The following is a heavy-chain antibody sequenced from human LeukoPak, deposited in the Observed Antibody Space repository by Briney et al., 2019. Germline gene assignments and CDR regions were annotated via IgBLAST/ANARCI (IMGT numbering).Heavy chain of an antibody. Sequence: SETLSLTCTVSGGSISSGGYYWSWIRQHPGKGLEWIGYVYYSGSTYYNPSLKSRVTISVDTSKNQFSLKLSSVTAADTAVYYCARAPFVLTGTTYNWFDPWGQGTLVTVSS. CDR2: VYYSGST. CDR3: ARAPFVLTGTTYNWFDP. CDR1: GGSISSGGYY. D-gene: IGHD1-7*01. V-gene: IGHV4-31*03. J-gene: IGHJ5*02.